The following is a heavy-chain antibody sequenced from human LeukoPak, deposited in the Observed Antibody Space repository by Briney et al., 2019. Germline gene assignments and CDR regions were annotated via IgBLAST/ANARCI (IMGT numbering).Heavy chain of an antibody. V-gene: IGHV3-23*01. D-gene: IGHD2-15*01. CDR3: AKDPDARGGVVVAATFDY. Sequence: PGGSLRLSCAASGFTFSTYAMSWVRQAPGKGLEWVSAISGSGGSTYYADSVKGRFTISRDNSKNTLYLQMNSLRAEDTAVYYCAKDPDARGGVVVAATFDYWGQGTLVTVSS. CDR2: ISGSGGST. CDR1: GFTFSTYA. J-gene: IGHJ4*02.